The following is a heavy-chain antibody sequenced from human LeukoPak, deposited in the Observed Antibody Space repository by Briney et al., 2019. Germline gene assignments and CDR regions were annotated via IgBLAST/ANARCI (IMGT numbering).Heavy chain of an antibody. CDR3: AELGITMIGGV. CDR2: ISTSGTII. CDR1: GFNFSSYE. J-gene: IGHJ6*04. Sequence: GGSLRLSCAASGFNFSSYEMNWVRQAPGKGLEWVSYISTSGTIICYADSVKGRFTISRDNAKNSLYLQMNSLRAEDTAVYYCAELGITMIGGVWGKGTTVTISS. D-gene: IGHD3-10*02. V-gene: IGHV3-48*03.